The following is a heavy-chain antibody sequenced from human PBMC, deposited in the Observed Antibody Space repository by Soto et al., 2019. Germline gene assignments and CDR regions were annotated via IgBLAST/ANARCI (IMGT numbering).Heavy chain of an antibody. CDR2: IIPIFGTA. D-gene: IGHD3-10*01. J-gene: IGHJ4*02. CDR3: ARDGTSDYYGSGSYYNRFDY. V-gene: IGHV1-69*13. CDR1: GGTFSSYA. Sequence: GASGYVSCKASGGTFSSYAISWVRQTPGQGLEWMGGIIPIFGTANYAQKFQGRVTITADESTSTAYMELSSLRSEDTAVYYCARDGTSDYYGSGSYYNRFDYWGQGTLVTVSS.